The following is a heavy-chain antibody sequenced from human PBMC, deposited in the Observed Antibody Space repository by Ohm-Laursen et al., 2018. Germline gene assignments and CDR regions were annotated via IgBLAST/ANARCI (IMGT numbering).Heavy chain of an antibody. D-gene: IGHD3-10*01. CDR3: AKEPLSVLVWFGESPIYGMDV. J-gene: IGHJ6*02. CDR2: ITDSGGRT. Sequence: GSLRLSCTASGFTFSRYGMSWGRQAPGKGLEWVSGITDSGGRTYYEDSVKGRFTISRDNSNNTLYLQMNSLRAEDMAVYYCAKEPLSVLVWFGESPIYGMDVWGQGTTVTVSS. CDR1: GFTFSRYG. V-gene: IGHV3-23*01.